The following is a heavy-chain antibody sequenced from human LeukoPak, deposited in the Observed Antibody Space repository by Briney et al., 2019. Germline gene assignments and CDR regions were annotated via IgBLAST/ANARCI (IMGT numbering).Heavy chain of an antibody. V-gene: IGHV3-21*01. CDR3: ASTPWGYNWNDLDY. CDR2: ISSSSSYI. J-gene: IGHJ4*02. Sequence: GGSLRLSCAASGFTFSSYSMNWVRQAPGKGLEWVSSISSSSSYIYYADSVKGRFTISRDNAKNSLYLQMNSLRAEDTAVYYCASTPWGYNWNDLDYWGQGTLVTVSS. D-gene: IGHD1-1*01. CDR1: GFTFSSYS.